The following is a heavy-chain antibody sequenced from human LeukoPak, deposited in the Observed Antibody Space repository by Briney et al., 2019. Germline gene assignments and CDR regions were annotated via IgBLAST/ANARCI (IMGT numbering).Heavy chain of an antibody. Sequence: GGSLRLSCAASGFTFSSYAMSWVRQAPGKGLEWVSAISGSGGSTYYADSVKGRFTISRDNSKNTLYLQMNSLRAEDTAIYYCAKMLVITSYSSGWPTHFDYWGQGTLVTVSS. V-gene: IGHV3-23*01. CDR2: ISGSGGST. CDR1: GFTFSSYA. CDR3: AKMLVITSYSSGWPTHFDY. J-gene: IGHJ4*02. D-gene: IGHD6-19*01.